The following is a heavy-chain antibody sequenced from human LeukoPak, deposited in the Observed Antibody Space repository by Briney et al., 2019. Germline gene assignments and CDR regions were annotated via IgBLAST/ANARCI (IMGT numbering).Heavy chain of an antibody. CDR2: ISSSSSYI. CDR1: GFTFSSYS. V-gene: IGHV3-21*01. D-gene: IGHD2-2*01. J-gene: IGHJ3*02. Sequence: GGSLRLSCAASGFTFSSYSMNWVRQAPGKGLEWVSSISSSSSYIYYADSVKGRFTIPRDNAKNSLYLQMNSLRAEDTAVYYCAREGYCSSTSCYPESDAFDIWGQGTMVTVSS. CDR3: AREGYCSSTSCYPESDAFDI.